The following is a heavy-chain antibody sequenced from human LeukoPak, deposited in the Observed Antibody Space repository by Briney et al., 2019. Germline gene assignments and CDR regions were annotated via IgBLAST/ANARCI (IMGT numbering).Heavy chain of an antibody. CDR1: GVSLSRGGYY. V-gene: IGHV4-61*08. D-gene: IGHD2-15*01. J-gene: IGHJ3*01. CDR3: ARGLVAANPCSLWV. Sequence: LSCTVSGVSLSRGGYYWTWIRQPPGKGLEWIGYISYSCSTDYHPSLMSRVAMSVDTSNHQFTLMLSSVTAADTDVYYCARGLVAANPCSLWVWGPVTMVTVSS. CDR2: ISYSCST.